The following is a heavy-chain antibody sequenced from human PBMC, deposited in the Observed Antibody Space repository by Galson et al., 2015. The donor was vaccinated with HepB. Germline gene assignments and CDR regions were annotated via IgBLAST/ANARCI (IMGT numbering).Heavy chain of an antibody. J-gene: IGHJ6*02. D-gene: IGHD6-13*01. CDR1: GFTFTNCA. Sequence: SLRLSCAACGFTFTNCAKHWVRQAPGKGLEWVSLINWDGGVTYYADSVKGRFTISRDNSKNSLYLQMDSLRAEDTALYYCTKGIVAAGPRTHSYYYYGMDVWGQGTTVTVSS. V-gene: IGHV3-43D*03. CDR3: TKGIVAAGPRTHSYYYYGMDV. CDR2: INWDGGVT.